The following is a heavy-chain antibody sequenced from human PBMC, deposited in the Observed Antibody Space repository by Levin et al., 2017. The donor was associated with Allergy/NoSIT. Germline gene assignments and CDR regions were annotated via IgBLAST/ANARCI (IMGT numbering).Heavy chain of an antibody. CDR3: TRHVGDGSGWYFGAPTLYGMDV. Sequence: GESLKISCAASGFTFSGSAMHWVRQASGKGLEWVGRIRSKANSYATAYAASVKGRFTISRDDSKNTAYLQMNSLKTEDTAVYYCTRHVGDGSGWYFGAPTLYGMDVWGQGTTVTVSS. CDR1: GFTFSGSA. J-gene: IGHJ6*02. V-gene: IGHV3-73*01. D-gene: IGHD6-19*01. CDR2: IRSKANSYAT.